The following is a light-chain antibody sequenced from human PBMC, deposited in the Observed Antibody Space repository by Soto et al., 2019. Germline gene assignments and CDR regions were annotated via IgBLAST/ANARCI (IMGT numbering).Light chain of an antibody. V-gene: IGLV2-14*01. Sequence: QSALTQPASVSGSPGQSITISCTGTSSDVGGYNYVSWYQQHPGKAPKLMIYDVSNRPSGVSNRFSGSKSGNTASLTISGLQAEDEAEYYCSSYTSSSTPLVFGGGTKVTVL. CDR2: DVS. J-gene: IGLJ3*02. CDR3: SSYTSSSTPLV. CDR1: SSDVGGYNY.